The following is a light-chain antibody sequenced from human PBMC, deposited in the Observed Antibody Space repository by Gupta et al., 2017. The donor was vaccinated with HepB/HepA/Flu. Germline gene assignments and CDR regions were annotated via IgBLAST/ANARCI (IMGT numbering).Light chain of an antibody. V-gene: IGKV3-11*01. J-gene: IGKJ4*01. CDR1: QSISSF. Sequence: EIVFTQSPGTLSLSPGERATLSCRASQSISSFLAWYQQTPGQAHRLLVYGASNRATGIPVRFSGSGSGTDFTLTISNVEPEDFAVYYCQQRYNWPLTFGGGTKVEI. CDR2: GAS. CDR3: QQRYNWPLT.